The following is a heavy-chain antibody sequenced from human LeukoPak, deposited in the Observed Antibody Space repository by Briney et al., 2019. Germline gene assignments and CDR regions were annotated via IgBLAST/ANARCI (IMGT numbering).Heavy chain of an antibody. V-gene: IGHV1-46*01. CDR1: GYTFTSYY. Sequence: ASVKVSCKASGYTFTSYYMHWVGQAPGKGLEWMGLINLSGGSTSYAQKFQGRVTMTRDTSTSTVYMELSSLRSEDTAVYYCARGNRLIAAAGTTYGYWGQGTLVTVSS. CDR2: INLSGGST. CDR3: ARGNRLIAAAGTTYGY. D-gene: IGHD6-13*01. J-gene: IGHJ4*02.